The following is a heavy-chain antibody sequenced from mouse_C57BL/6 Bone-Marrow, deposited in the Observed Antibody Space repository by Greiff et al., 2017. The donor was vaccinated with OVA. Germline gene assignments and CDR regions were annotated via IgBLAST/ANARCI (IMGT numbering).Heavy chain of an antibody. D-gene: IGHD2-5*01. CDR3: TRGYSNDYAMDY. Sequence: QVQLQQSGAELVRPGASVTLSCKASGYTFTDYEMHWVKQTPVHGLEWIGAIDPETGGTAYNQKFKGKAILTADKSSSTAYMELRRLTSEDSAVYYCTRGYSNDYAMDYWGRGTSVTVSS. J-gene: IGHJ4*01. CDR2: IDPETGGT. CDR1: GYTFTDYE. V-gene: IGHV1-15*01.